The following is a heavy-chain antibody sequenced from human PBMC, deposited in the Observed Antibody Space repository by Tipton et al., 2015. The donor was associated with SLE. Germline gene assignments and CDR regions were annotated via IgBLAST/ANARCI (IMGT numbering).Heavy chain of an antibody. J-gene: IGHJ4*02. D-gene: IGHD5-12*01. Sequence: SLRLSCTASGFSFGDYALSWFRQAPGKRLEWVGFIRSTAYGGTTEYAASVKGRFTISRDDSKSIAYLQMTSLKTEDTAVYYCTRASYSGYDYSFDYWGQGTLVTVSS. CDR2: IRSTAYGGTT. V-gene: IGHV3-49*03. CDR3: TRASYSGYDYSFDY. CDR1: GFSFGDYA.